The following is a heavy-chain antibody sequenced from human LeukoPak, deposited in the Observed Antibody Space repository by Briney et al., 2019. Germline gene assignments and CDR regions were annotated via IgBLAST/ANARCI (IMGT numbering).Heavy chain of an antibody. CDR1: GYTFTSHG. V-gene: IGHV1-18*01. J-gene: IGHJ4*02. CDR3: ARERKDGGVVTALDY. CDR2: ISAYNGNP. D-gene: IGHD2-21*02. Sequence: ASVKVSCKASGYTFTSHGISWVRQAPGQGLEWMGWISAYNGNPNYAQKLQGRVTMTTDTSTSTAYMELRSLGSDDTAVYYCARERKDGGVVTALDYWGQGTLVTVSS.